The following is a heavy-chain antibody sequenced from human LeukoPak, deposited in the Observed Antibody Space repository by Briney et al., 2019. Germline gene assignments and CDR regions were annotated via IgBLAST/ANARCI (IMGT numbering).Heavy chain of an antibody. CDR3: VRDHSGWSLDP. D-gene: IGHD6-19*01. J-gene: IGHJ5*02. CDR2: ISDSGRTV. V-gene: IGHV3-48*03. Sequence: PGGSLRLSCTASGFTLSRYEMNWVRQAPGKWLEWVSYISDSGRTVYNADSVKGRFTISRDSAKNSLYLRMNSLRAEDTAVYYCVRDHSGWSLDPWGQGTLVTVSS. CDR1: GFTLSRYE.